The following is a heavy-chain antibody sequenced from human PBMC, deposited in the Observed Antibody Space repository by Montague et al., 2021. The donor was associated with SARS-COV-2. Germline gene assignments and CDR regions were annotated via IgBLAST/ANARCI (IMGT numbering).Heavy chain of an antibody. CDR2: IGSESAYI. Sequence: SLRLSCAASGFTFSSISMNWVRQAPGKRLEWVSSIGSESAYIVYAESVRGRFTISRDNAQNLLYLQMNSLRAEDTAVYYCARFETSKFYSSGMDVWGQGTTVTVSS. J-gene: IGHJ6*02. CDR3: ARFETSKFYSSGMDV. V-gene: IGHV3-21*01. CDR1: GFTFSSIS. D-gene: IGHD2-15*01.